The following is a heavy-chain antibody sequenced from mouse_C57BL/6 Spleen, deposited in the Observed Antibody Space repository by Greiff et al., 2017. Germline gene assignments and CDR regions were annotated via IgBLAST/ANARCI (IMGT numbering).Heavy chain of an antibody. D-gene: IGHD2-1*01. CDR2: ISYDGSN. Sequence: VQLKESGPGLVKPSQSLSLTCSVTGYSITSGYYWNWIRQFPGNKLEWMGYISYDGSNNYNPSLKNRISITRDTSKNQFFLKLNSVTTEDTATYYCARDRDGNYGYWGQGTTLTVSS. CDR3: ARDRDGNYGY. V-gene: IGHV3-6*01. CDR1: GYSITSGYY. J-gene: IGHJ2*01.